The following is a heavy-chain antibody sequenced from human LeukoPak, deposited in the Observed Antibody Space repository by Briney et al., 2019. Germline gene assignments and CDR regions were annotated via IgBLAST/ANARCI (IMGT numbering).Heavy chain of an antibody. V-gene: IGHV3-7*01. CDR3: ARVPDDYGDYYFDY. D-gene: IGHD4-17*01. CDR1: GFTFSSYW. Sequence: GGSLRLSCAASGFTFSSYWMSWVHQASGKGLEWVANIKQDGSEKYYVDSVKGRFTISRDNAKNSLYLQMNSLRAEDTAVYYCARVPDDYGDYYFDYWGQGTLVTVSS. CDR2: IKQDGSEK. J-gene: IGHJ4*02.